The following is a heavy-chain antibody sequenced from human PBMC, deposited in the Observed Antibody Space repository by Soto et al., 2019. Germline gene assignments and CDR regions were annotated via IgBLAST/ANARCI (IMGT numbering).Heavy chain of an antibody. Sequence: GXSQSLSCSASGFAFSSYAMHWVRPGTGEGLEWVAVISYDGSNKYYADSVKGRFTISRDNSKNTLYLQMNSLRAEDTAVYYCARGTTMVRGVIIRYYYGMDGWGQGTTVTVS. V-gene: IGHV3-30-3*01. CDR3: ARGTTMVRGVIIRYYYGMDG. CDR1: GFAFSSYA. J-gene: IGHJ6*02. CDR2: ISYDGSNK. D-gene: IGHD3-10*01.